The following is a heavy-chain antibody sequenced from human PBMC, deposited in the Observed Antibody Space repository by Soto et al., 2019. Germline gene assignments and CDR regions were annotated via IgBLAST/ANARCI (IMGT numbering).Heavy chain of an antibody. Sequence: SETLSRTCTVSGGSISSYYWSWIRQPPGKGLEWIGYIYYSGSTNYNPSLKSRVTISVDTSKNQFSLNLSSVTAADTAVYYCARESRSDSGSYYSWFDPWGQGTLVTVSS. CDR3: ARESRSDSGSYYSWFDP. V-gene: IGHV4-59*01. J-gene: IGHJ5*02. D-gene: IGHD1-26*01. CDR2: IYYSGST. CDR1: GGSISSYY.